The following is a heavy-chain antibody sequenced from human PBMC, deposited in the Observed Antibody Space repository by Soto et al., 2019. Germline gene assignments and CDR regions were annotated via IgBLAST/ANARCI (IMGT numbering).Heavy chain of an antibody. D-gene: IGHD2-15*01. J-gene: IGHJ5*02. CDR3: ARERDCSGGSCYSGWFDP. Sequence: SETLSLTCTASGGSISSYYWSWIRQPPGKGLEWIGYIYYSGSTNYNPSLKSRVTISVDTSKNQFSLKLSSVTAADTAVYYCARERDCSGGSCYSGWFDPWGQGTLVTVSS. V-gene: IGHV4-59*01. CDR2: IYYSGST. CDR1: GGSISSYY.